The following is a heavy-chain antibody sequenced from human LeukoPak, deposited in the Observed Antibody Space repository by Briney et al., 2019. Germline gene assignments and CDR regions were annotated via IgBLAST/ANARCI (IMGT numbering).Heavy chain of an antibody. CDR3: AKSTGKGIVATIWGIFDY. CDR2: ISGSGGST. J-gene: IGHJ4*02. Sequence: ETLSLTCAVSGGSISSSNWWSWVRQAPGKGLEWVSAISGSGGSTYYADSVKGRFTISRDNSKNTLYLQMNSLRAEDTAVYYCAKSTGKGIVATIWGIFDYWGQGTLVTVSS. D-gene: IGHD5-12*01. V-gene: IGHV3-23*01. CDR1: GGSISSSN.